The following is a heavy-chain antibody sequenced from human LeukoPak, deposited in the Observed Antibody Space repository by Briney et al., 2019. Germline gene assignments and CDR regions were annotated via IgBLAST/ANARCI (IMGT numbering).Heavy chain of an antibody. D-gene: IGHD1-26*01. CDR2: TSSSSSYI. Sequence: GGSLRLSCAASGFTFSSYSMNWVRQAPGKGLEWVSSTSSSSSYIYYADSVKGRFTISRDNAKNSLYLQMNSLRAEDTAVYYCARDQGGSYRIDAFDIWGQGTMVTVSS. CDR3: ARDQGGSYRIDAFDI. J-gene: IGHJ3*02. V-gene: IGHV3-21*01. CDR1: GFTFSSYS.